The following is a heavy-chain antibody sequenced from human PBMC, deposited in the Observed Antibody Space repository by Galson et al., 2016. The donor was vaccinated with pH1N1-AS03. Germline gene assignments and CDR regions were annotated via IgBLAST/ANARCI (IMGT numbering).Heavy chain of an antibody. CDR3: ARESRGVGDIEVGFAP. D-gene: IGHD3-16*02. Sequence: SLRLSCAASGFTLSHYGMHWVRQAPGKGLECVAVVSYDGSNKYYGDSVKGRFTTSRENSKNKLFLQVNGLRPQDTGVYYCARESRGVGDIEVGFAPWGQGTLVTVSS. CDR2: VSYDGSNK. J-gene: IGHJ5*02. V-gene: IGHV3-30*01. CDR1: GFTLSHYG.